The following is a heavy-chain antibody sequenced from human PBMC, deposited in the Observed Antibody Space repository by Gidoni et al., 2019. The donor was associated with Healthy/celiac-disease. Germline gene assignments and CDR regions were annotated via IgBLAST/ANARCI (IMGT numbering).Heavy chain of an antibody. CDR3: ARGSIGYYNYFDY. CDR2: INPNSGGT. D-gene: IGHD3-22*01. V-gene: IGHV1-2*04. CDR1: GYTFTGYY. Sequence: QVQLVPSGAEVTKHGASFTVSCKAYGYTFTGYYTHWVRQAPGHGLEWMGWINPNSGGTNYAHKFQGWVTMTRDTSISTAYMELSRLRSDDTAVYYCARGSIGYYNYFDYWGQGTLVTVSS. J-gene: IGHJ4*02.